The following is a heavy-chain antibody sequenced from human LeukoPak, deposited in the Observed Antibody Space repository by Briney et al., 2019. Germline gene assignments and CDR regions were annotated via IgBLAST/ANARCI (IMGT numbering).Heavy chain of an antibody. CDR3: ARVSDGCSSTSCYIDY. V-gene: IGHV4-59*11. Sequence: SETLSLTCTVSGGSISSHYWSWIRQPPGKGLEWIGYIYYSGSTNYNPSLRSRVTISVDTSKNQFSLKLSSVTAADTAVYYCARVSDGCSSTSCYIDYWGQGTLVTVSS. CDR2: IYYSGST. J-gene: IGHJ4*02. D-gene: IGHD2-2*02. CDR1: GGSISSHY.